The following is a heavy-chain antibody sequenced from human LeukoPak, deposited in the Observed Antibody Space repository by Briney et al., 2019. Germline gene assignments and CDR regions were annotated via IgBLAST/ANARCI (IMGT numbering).Heavy chain of an antibody. CDR1: GYTFTSHD. CDR3: ASFLYYYYYYGMDV. J-gene: IGHJ6*02. Sequence: ASVKVSCKASGYTFTSHDINWVRQATGQGLEWMGWMNPNSGNTGYAQKFQGRVTMTRNTSISTAYMELSSLRSEDTAVYYCASFLYYYYYYGMDVWGQGTTVTVSS. V-gene: IGHV1-8*01. D-gene: IGHD3-3*01. CDR2: MNPNSGNT.